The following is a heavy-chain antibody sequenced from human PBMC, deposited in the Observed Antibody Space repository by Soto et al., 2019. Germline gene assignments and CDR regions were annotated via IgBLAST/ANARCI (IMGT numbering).Heavy chain of an antibody. J-gene: IGHJ6*02. CDR1: GDSVSSNSAA. D-gene: IGHD6-13*01. Sequence: SQPLSLTCAISGDSVSSNSAAWNWIRQSPSRGLEWLGRTYYRSKWYNDYAVSVKSRITINPDTSKNQFSLQLNSVTPEDTAVYYCARVVRGIAAAGDKYYYYYGMDVWGQGTTVTVSS. CDR2: TYYRSKWYN. V-gene: IGHV6-1*01. CDR3: ARVVRGIAAAGDKYYYYYGMDV.